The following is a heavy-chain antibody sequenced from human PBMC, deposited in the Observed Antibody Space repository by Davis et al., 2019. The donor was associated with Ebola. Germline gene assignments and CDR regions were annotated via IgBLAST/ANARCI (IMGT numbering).Heavy chain of an antibody. CDR1: GFTFNIYA. V-gene: IGHV3-23*01. J-gene: IGHJ5*02. Sequence: PGGSLRLSCAASGFTFNIYAMSWVRQAPGKGLEWVSATTLSGASTYYAESVKGRFTISRDNSRNTLYLQMSSLRADDTAVYYCARRAWFDPWGQGTLVTVSS. CDR2: TTLSGAST. CDR3: ARRAWFDP.